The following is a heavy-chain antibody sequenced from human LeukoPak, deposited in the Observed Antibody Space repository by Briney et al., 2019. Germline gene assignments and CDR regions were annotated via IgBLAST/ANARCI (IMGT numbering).Heavy chain of an antibody. Sequence: GRSLRLSCAASGVTFEDYAMHWVRQAPGKGLEWVSGISWNSGSIGYADSVKGRFTISRDNAKNSLYLQMNSLRAEDTALYYCAKAFSGSYLDAFDIWGQGTMVTVSS. J-gene: IGHJ3*02. CDR2: ISWNSGSI. CDR3: AKAFSGSYLDAFDI. CDR1: GVTFEDYA. V-gene: IGHV3-9*01. D-gene: IGHD1-26*01.